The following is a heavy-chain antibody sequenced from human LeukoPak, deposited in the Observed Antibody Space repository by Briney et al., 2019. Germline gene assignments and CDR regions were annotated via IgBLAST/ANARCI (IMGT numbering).Heavy chain of an antibody. CDR1: GFTFSDSY. CDR2: ISWNSGSI. Sequence: SGGSLRLSCAASGFTFSDSYMTWIRQAPGKGLEWVSGISWNSGSIGYADSVKGRFTISRDNAKNSLYLQMNSLRAEDMALYYCAKAVGGYYEFDYWGQGTLVTVSS. J-gene: IGHJ4*02. D-gene: IGHD3-10*01. CDR3: AKAVGGYYEFDY. V-gene: IGHV3-9*03.